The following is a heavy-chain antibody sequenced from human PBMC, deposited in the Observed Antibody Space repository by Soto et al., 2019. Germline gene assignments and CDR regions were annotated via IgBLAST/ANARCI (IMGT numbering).Heavy chain of an antibody. J-gene: IGHJ4*02. CDR1: GFTFSSYG. Sequence: PGGSLRLSCAASGFTFSSYGMSWVRQAPGKGLEWVSSISGSGGSTYYADSVKGRFTISRDNSKNTPYLQMNSLRAEDTAVYYCAKASAPGGTYFPLWFWGQGTLVTVSS. V-gene: IGHV3-23*01. CDR2: ISGSGGST. CDR3: AKASAPGGTYFPLWF. D-gene: IGHD1-26*01.